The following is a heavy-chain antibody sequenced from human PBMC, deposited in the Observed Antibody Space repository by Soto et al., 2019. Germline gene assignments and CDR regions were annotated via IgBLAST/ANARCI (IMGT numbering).Heavy chain of an antibody. D-gene: IGHD3-22*01. Sequence: EVQLVESGGGLIQPGGSLRLSCAASGFTVSSNYMSWVRQAPGMGLEWVSVIYSGGSTYYADSVKGRFTISRDNSKNTLYFQMNRLRAEDTAVYYCARNYYDSGGGFDYWGQGTLVTVSS. CDR2: IYSGGST. V-gene: IGHV3-53*01. CDR1: GFTVSSNY. J-gene: IGHJ4*02. CDR3: ARNYYDSGGGFDY.